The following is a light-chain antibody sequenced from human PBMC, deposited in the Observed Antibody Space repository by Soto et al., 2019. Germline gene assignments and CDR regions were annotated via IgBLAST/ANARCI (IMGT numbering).Light chain of an antibody. CDR1: SSDVGKYDY. CDR3: SSYTSSSVWV. Sequence: QSVLTQPPSASGSPGQSVTISCTGTSSDVGKYDYVSWFQHHPGKAPKLIIYEVSKRPSGVPDRFSGSKSGSTASLTVSGLQTEDEADYYCSSYTSSSVWVFGGGTKLTVL. V-gene: IGLV2-8*01. CDR2: EVS. J-gene: IGLJ3*02.